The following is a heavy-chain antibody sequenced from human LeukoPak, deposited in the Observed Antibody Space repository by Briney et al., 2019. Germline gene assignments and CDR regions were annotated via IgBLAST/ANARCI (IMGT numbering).Heavy chain of an antibody. CDR2: INHSGST. CDR3: AREGGYSGYDYWDY. Sequence: SETLSLTCAVYGGSFSGYYWSWIRLPPGKGLEWIGEINHSGSTNYNPSLKSRVTISVDTSKNQFSLKLSSVTAADTAVYYCAREGGYSGYDYWDYWGQGTLVTVSS. J-gene: IGHJ4*02. V-gene: IGHV4-34*01. CDR1: GGSFSGYY. D-gene: IGHD5-12*01.